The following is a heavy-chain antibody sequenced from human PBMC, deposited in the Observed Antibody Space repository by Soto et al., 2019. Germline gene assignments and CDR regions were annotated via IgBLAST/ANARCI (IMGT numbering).Heavy chain of an antibody. Sequence: EVQLVESGGGLVQSGGSLRLSCAASGFTFSSDWMHWVRQAPGKGLVWVSRVSFDGSATNYVDSVKGRFTISRDNAKNTLFLQMNSLRAEDTAVYYCARGRRGAYYFDYWGQGTLVTVSS. V-gene: IGHV3-74*01. J-gene: IGHJ4*02. CDR1: GFTFSSDW. CDR3: ARGRRGAYYFDY. D-gene: IGHD1-26*01. CDR2: VSFDGSAT.